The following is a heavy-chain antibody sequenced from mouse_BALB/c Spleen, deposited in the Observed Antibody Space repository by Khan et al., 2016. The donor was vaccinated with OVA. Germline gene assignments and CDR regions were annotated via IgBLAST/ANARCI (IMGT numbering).Heavy chain of an antibody. V-gene: IGHV5-6*01. J-gene: IGHJ3*01. CDR2: VSTGGGYT. Sequence: EVQLVQSGGDLVKPGGSLKLSCAASGFTFSTYGMSWVRQTPDKRLEWVATVSTGGGYTYYPDSVKGRSTISRDNAKNTLYLQMSGLKSEDTAMFYCTRLAYYDDSEGFAYWGQGTLVTVSA. CDR1: GFTFSTYG. CDR3: TRLAYYDDSEGFAY. D-gene: IGHD1-1*01.